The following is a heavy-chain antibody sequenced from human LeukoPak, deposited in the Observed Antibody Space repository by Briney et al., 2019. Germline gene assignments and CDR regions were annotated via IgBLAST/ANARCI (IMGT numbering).Heavy chain of an antibody. CDR1: GFTFSSYA. CDR2: VKSKADDGTT. J-gene: IGHJ3*02. D-gene: IGHD3-10*01. V-gene: IGHV3-15*01. Sequence: GGSLRLSCAASGFTFSSYAMSWVRQAPGKGLEWVGRVKSKADDGTTDYAAPVQGRFTISRDDSKNTLSLQMNSLKTEDTAVYYCATEGGSGSYYGDDAFDMWGQGTMVTVSS. CDR3: ATEGGSGSYYGDDAFDM.